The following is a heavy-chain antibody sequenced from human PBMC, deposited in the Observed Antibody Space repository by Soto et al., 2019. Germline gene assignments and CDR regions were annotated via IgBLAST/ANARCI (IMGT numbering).Heavy chain of an antibody. CDR1: GFTFSSYA. V-gene: IGHV3-23*01. CDR3: AKSSSSSEYFQH. Sequence: GGSLRLSCAASGFTFSSYAMSWVRQAPGKGLEWVSAISGSGGSTYYADSVKGRFTIARDNSKNTLYLQMNSLRAEDTAVYYCAKSSSSSEYFQHWGQGTLVTVSS. J-gene: IGHJ1*01. D-gene: IGHD6-13*01. CDR2: ISGSGGST.